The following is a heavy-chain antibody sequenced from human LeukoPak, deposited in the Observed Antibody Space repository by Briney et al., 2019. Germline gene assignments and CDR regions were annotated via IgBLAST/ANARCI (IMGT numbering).Heavy chain of an antibody. J-gene: IGHJ6*03. CDR2: IYYIGST. CDR1: GGSISSYY. CDR3: ARTTEGGYTYDYFYYYSMDV. V-gene: IGHV4-59*01. D-gene: IGHD5-18*01. Sequence: SETLSLTGTVSGGSISSYYWSWIRQPPGKGLEWIGYIYYIGSTNYNPSLKSRVTTSVDTSKNQFSLKLSAVTAADPAVYYCARTTEGGYTYDYFYYYSMDVWGKGTTVTISS.